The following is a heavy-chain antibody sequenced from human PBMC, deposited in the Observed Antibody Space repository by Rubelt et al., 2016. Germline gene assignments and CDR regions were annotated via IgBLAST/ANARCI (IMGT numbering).Heavy chain of an antibody. V-gene: IGHV3-15*01. D-gene: IGHD3-3*01. J-gene: IGHJ6*01. CDR3: ARDFAQLRFLEWLSTPAVGYYGMDV. CDR1: GFTFSNAW. CDR2: IKSKTDGGTT. Sequence: SLRLSCAASGFTFSNAWMSWVRQAPGKGLEWVGRIKSKTDGGTTDYAAPVKGRFTISRDDSKNTLYLQMNSLKTEDTAVYYCARDFAQLRFLEWLSTPAVGYYGMDVWGQGTTVTVSS.